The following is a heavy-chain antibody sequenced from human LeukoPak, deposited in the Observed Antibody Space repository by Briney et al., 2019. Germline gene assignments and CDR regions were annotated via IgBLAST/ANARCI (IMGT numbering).Heavy chain of an antibody. Sequence: SETLSLTCTVSGGSISSGGYYWSWIRQHPGKGLEWIGYIYYSGSTNYNPSLKSRVTISVDTSKNQFSLKLSSVTAADTAVYYCARTPVVVVVAATPVVLNWFDPWGQGTLVTVSS. CDR3: ARTPVVVVVAATPVVLNWFDP. J-gene: IGHJ5*02. CDR2: IYYSGST. V-gene: IGHV4-61*08. CDR1: GGSISSGGYY. D-gene: IGHD2-15*01.